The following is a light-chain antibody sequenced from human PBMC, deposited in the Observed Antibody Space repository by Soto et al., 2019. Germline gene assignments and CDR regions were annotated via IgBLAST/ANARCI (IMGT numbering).Light chain of an antibody. Sequence: QAVLTQPPSASGTPGQRVTISCSGSSSNIGSNYVFWYQHLPGTAPKLLIYRNNQRPSGVPHRFSGSKSGTSASLAISGLRYEDETDYYCAAWDDSRSGVVFGGGTKLTVL. CDR1: SSNIGSNY. V-gene: IGLV1-47*01. CDR3: AAWDDSRSGVV. J-gene: IGLJ2*01. CDR2: RNN.